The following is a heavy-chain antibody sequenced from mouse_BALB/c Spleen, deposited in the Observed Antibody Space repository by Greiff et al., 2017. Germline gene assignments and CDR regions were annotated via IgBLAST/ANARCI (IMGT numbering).Heavy chain of an antibody. CDR2: IAPGSGST. Sequence: DLVKPGASVKLSCKASGYTFTSYWINWIKQRPGQGLEWIGRIAPGSGSTYYNEMFKGKATLTVDTSSSTAYIQLSSLSSEDSAVYFCAREGIYYGYPWLAYWGQGTLVTVSA. J-gene: IGHJ3*01. D-gene: IGHD2-2*01. CDR3: AREGIYYGYPWLAY. V-gene: IGHV1S41*01. CDR1: GYTFTSYW.